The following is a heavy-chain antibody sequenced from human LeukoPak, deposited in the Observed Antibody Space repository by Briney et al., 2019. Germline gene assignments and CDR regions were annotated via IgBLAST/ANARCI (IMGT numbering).Heavy chain of an antibody. V-gene: IGHV3-11*04. J-gene: IGHJ6*03. Sequence: GGSLRLSCAASGFTFSDYYMSWIRQAPGKGLEWVSYISSSGSTIYYADSVKGRFTIPRDNAKNSLYLQMNSLRAEDTAVYYCARDATPYSGSYYYYMDAWGKGTTVTVSS. CDR2: ISSSGSTI. CDR3: ARDATPYSGSYYYYMDA. CDR1: GFTFSDYY. D-gene: IGHD1-26*01.